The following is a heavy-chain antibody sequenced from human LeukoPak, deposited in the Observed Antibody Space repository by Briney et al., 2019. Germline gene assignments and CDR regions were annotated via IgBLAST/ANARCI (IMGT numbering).Heavy chain of an antibody. CDR1: EFTFSSYW. Sequence: GGSLRLSCVGSEFTFSSYWMTWVRQAQGDGLEWVANINQDGSETHYVDSVEGRFTISRDNSKNTLYLQMNSLRAEDTAVYYCAKLLWFGELLSPYYYYYMDVWGKGTTVTVSS. V-gene: IGHV3-7*01. CDR3: AKLLWFGELLSPYYYYYMDV. CDR2: INQDGSET. J-gene: IGHJ6*03. D-gene: IGHD3-10*01.